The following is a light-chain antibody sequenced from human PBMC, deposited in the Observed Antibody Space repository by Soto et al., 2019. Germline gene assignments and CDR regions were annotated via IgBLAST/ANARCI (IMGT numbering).Light chain of an antibody. V-gene: IGLV1-51*02. CDR3: AAWDLSLSAVV. J-gene: IGLJ3*02. Sequence: QSVLTQPPSVSAAPGQTVTISCSGSSSNIGSKYVSWYQQVPGTAPQLLIFENYKRPSWIPDRFSGSKSGTSATLAITGLQTGDEADYYCAAWDLSLSAVVFGGGTKLTVL. CDR2: ENY. CDR1: SSNIGSKY.